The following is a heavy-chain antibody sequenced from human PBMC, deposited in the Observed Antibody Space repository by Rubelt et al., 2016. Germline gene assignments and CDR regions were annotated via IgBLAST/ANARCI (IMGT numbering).Heavy chain of an antibody. D-gene: IGHD1-1*01. CDR2: IYCSGST. CDR1: GGSISSYY. V-gene: IGHV4-59*01. J-gene: IGHJ6*02. Sequence: QVQLQESGPGLVKPSETLSLTCTVSGGSISSYYWSWIRQPPGKGLEWIGYIYCSGSTNYNPSLMLLVTISVDTSKNQFSLKLSSVTAADTAVYYCARIAGTAYYYYYGMDVWGQGTTVTVSS. CDR3: ARIAGTAYYYYYGMDV.